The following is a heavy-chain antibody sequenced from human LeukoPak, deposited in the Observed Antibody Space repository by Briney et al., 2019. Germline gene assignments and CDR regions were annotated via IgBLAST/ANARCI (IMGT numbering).Heavy chain of an antibody. CDR1: GFTFSSYA. CDR2: ISGSGGKT. J-gene: IGHJ4*02. Sequence: PGGSLRLSCAASGFTFSSYAMSWVRQAPGKGLEWVSGISGSGGKTYYADSVEGRFTISRDNSKNTLYPQMNSLRAEDTAIYYCAKFSGSSGYYEDFDYWGQGTLVTVSS. CDR3: AKFSGSSGYYEDFDY. D-gene: IGHD3-22*01. V-gene: IGHV3-23*01.